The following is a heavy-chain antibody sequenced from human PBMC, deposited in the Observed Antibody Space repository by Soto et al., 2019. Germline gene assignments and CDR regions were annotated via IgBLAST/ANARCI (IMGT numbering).Heavy chain of an antibody. CDR3: AREDDGGDRDYYGLDV. V-gene: IGHV4-30-4*08. D-gene: IGHD2-21*02. CDR2: IHYSGSI. J-gene: IGHJ6*02. Sequence: QVQLQQSGPGLVKPSQTLSLTCTVSGGSISYEYYHWTWIRQSPGKGLEWIGYIHYSGSIIYNPSFKSRVTISVDTSKNQFSLQLTSETAADTAVYFCAREDDGGDRDYYGLDVWGQETTVTVSS. CDR1: GGSISYEYYH.